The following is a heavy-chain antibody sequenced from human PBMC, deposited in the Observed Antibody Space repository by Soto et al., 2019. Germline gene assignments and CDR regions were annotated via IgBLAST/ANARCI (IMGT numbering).Heavy chain of an antibody. CDR1: GGTFSSYA. Sequence: QVQLVQSGAEVKKPGSSVKVSCKASGGTFSSYAISWVRQAPGQGLEWMGGIIPIFGTANYAQKFQGRATISADESTRTGYMELSSVRSEDMAEYDCGTYYDDSSGYYEYYFDYWRRGALVTVAS. CDR2: IIPIFGTA. CDR3: GTYYDDSSGYYEYYFDY. J-gene: IGHJ4*02. D-gene: IGHD3-22*01. V-gene: IGHV1-69*01.